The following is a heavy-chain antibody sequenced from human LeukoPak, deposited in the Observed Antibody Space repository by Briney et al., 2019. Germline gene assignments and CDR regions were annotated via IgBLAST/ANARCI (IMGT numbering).Heavy chain of an antibody. V-gene: IGHV4-34*01. CDR1: GGSFSGYY. J-gene: IGHJ5*02. Sequence: SETLSLTCAVYGGSFSGYYWSWIRQPPGKGLEWIGEINHSGSTNYNPSLKSRVTISVDTSKNQFSLKLSSVTAADTAVYYCARGRVWFDPWGQGTLVTVSS. CDR3: ARGRVWFDP. CDR2: INHSGST.